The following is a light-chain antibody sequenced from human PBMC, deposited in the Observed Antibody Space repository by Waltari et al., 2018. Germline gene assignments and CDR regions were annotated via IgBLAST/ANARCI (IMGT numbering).Light chain of an antibody. J-gene: IGKJ5*01. CDR1: QSIIDW. V-gene: IGKV1-5*03. Sequence: DIQMTQSPSTLSASVGDRLTITCRASQSIIDWVAWYHHKPGKAPNLLTYQASSLESGVPSRFSGSGSGAEFTLTISSLQPDDFATYYCQHDNIYPVMFGQGTRLEIK. CDR3: QHDNIYPVM. CDR2: QAS.